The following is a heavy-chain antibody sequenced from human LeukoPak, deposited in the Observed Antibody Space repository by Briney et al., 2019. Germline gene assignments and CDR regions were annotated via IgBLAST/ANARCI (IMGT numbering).Heavy chain of an antibody. D-gene: IGHD2-2*01. CDR2: LFDGGTT. CDR3: ARAPCSSTSCYADYFDY. Sequence: PSETLSLTCAVYGGSLTDYRWSWIRQSPGKGLEWIGDLFDGGTTNSNPSLKSRLSLSIDTSKNQFSLKLSSVTAADTAVYYCARAPCSSTSCYADYFDYWGQGTLVTVSS. CDR1: GGSLTDYR. V-gene: IGHV4-34*12. J-gene: IGHJ4*02.